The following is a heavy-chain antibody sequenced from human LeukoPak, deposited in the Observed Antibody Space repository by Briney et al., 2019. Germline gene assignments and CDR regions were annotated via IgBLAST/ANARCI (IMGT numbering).Heavy chain of an antibody. CDR2: MNPNSGNT. J-gene: IGHJ4*02. Sequence: VASVKVSCKASGYTFTSYVINWVRQAAGQGLEWMGWMNPNSGNTGYAQKFQGRVTITRNTSISTAYMELSSLRSEDTAVYYCARGLLLRFLKTRPYYFDYWGQGTLVTVSS. CDR3: ARGLLLRFLKTRPYYFDY. CDR1: GYTFTSYV. V-gene: IGHV1-8*03. D-gene: IGHD3-3*01.